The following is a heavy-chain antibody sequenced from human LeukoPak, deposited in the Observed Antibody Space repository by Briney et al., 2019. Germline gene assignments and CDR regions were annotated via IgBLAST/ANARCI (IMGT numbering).Heavy chain of an antibody. CDR2: IKPNSGGT. V-gene: IGHV1-2*02. CDR1: GYTFSGYY. Sequence: ASVKVSCKASGYTFSGYYIHWVRQAPGQGLEWMGWIKPNSGGTAYAQKFQSRVTMTRDTSISTAYMEVSRLRSDDTAVYYCARVVLAADFDSWGQGTLVTVSS. CDR3: ARVVLAADFDS. D-gene: IGHD6-13*01. J-gene: IGHJ4*02.